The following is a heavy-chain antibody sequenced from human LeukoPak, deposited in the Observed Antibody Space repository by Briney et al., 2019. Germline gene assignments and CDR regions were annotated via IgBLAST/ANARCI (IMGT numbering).Heavy chain of an antibody. CDR2: IYHSGST. J-gene: IGHJ5*02. Sequence: SETLSLTCAVSGYSISSCYYWGWIRQPPGKGLEWIGSIYHSGSTYYNPSLKSRVTISVDTSKNQFSLKLSSVTAADTAVYYCARDTLESYGSGSYRWFDPWGQGTLVTVSS. CDR1: GYSISSCYY. CDR3: ARDTLESYGSGSYRWFDP. D-gene: IGHD3-10*01. V-gene: IGHV4-38-2*02.